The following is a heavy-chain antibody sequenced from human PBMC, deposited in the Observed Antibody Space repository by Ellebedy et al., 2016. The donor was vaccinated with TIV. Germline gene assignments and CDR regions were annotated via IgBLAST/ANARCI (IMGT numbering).Heavy chain of an antibody. D-gene: IGHD1-26*01. V-gene: IGHV4-39*07. CDR1: GGSISSSNYY. J-gene: IGHJ4*02. CDR2: IYYSGST. Sequence: GSLRLXXTVSGGSISSSNYYWGWIRQPPGKGLEWIGSIYYSGSTYYNPSLKSRVTISIDTSKNQFSLKLSSMTAADTAVYYCARGGSGTYYWVDYWGQGTLVTVSS. CDR3: ARGGSGTYYWVDY.